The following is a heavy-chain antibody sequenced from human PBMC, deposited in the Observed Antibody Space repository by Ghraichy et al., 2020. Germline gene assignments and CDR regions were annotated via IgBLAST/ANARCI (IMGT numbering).Heavy chain of an antibody. D-gene: IGHD6-6*01. CDR2: IYYSGST. CDR3: ARPLDSSSSKGVAYGY. CDR1: GGSISSSSYY. V-gene: IGHV4-39*01. J-gene: IGHJ4*02. Sequence: SQTLSLTCTVSGGSISSSSYYWGWIRQPPGKGLEWIGSIYYSGSTYYNPSLKSRVTISVDTSKNQFSLKLSSVTAADTAVYYCARPLDSSSSKGVAYGYWGQGTLVTVSS.